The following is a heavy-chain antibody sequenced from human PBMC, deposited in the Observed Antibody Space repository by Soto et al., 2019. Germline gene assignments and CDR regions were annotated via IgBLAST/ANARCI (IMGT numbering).Heavy chain of an antibody. CDR3: ARIYSRSSNLDY. J-gene: IGHJ4*02. D-gene: IGHD6-6*01. V-gene: IGHV3-11*01. Sequence: GGSLRLSCAASGFTFSDYYMSWIRQAPGKGLEWVSHISSSGRTIYYADSVKGRFTISRDNAKNSLYLQMNSLRAEDTAVYYCARIYSRSSNLDYWGQGTLVTVST. CDR2: ISSSGRTI. CDR1: GFTFSDYY.